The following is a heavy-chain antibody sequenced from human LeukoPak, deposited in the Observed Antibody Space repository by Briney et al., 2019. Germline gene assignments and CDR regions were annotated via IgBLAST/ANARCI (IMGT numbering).Heavy chain of an antibody. CDR1: GFTFSSYG. J-gene: IGHJ4*02. Sequence: PGRSLRLSCAASGFTFSSYGMHWVRQAPGKGLEWVAFIRYDGSNKYYADSVKGRFTISRDNSKNTLYLQMNSLRAEDTAVYYCANSICGDDCYSIDYWGQGTLVTVSS. CDR2: IRYDGSNK. D-gene: IGHD2-21*01. V-gene: IGHV3-30*02. CDR3: ANSICGDDCYSIDY.